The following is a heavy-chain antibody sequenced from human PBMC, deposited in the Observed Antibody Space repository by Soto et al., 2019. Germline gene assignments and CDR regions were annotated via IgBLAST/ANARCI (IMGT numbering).Heavy chain of an antibody. CDR1: GLTFSSYS. Sequence: EVQLVESGGGLVQRGGSLRLSCAASGLTFSSYSMNWVRQAPGKGLEWVSYISSSSSTIYYADSVKGRFTISRDNAKNSLYQQMNSLRAEDTAVYYCGFGEESRYYYYGMDVWGQGTTVTVSS. D-gene: IGHD3-10*01. CDR2: ISSSSSTI. J-gene: IGHJ6*02. CDR3: GFGEESRYYYYGMDV. V-gene: IGHV3-48*01.